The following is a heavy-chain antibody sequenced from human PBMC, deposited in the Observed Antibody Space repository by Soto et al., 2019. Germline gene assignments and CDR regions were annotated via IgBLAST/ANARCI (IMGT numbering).Heavy chain of an antibody. CDR1: GFTFSSYS. CDR3: ARDGWLHLGELSFVFDY. V-gene: IGHV3-21*01. D-gene: IGHD3-16*02. Sequence: GGSLRLSCAASGFTFSSYSMNWVRQAPGKGLEWVSSISSSSSYIYYADSVKGRFTISRDNAKNSLYLQMNSLRAEDTAVYYCARDGWLHLGELSFVFDYWGQGTLVTVSS. CDR2: ISSSSSYI. J-gene: IGHJ4*02.